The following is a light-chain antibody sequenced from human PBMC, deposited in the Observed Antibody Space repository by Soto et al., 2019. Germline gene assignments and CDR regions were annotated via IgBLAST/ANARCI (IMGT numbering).Light chain of an antibody. V-gene: IGKV3-20*01. Sequence: IVLTQSPGTLSLSPGERATLSCRASQSVSSSYLAWYQQKPGQAPRLLIYGASSRATCIPDRFSGSGSGTDFTLTISRLEPEDFAVYYCQQYGSSPPFTFGPGTKVHIK. J-gene: IGKJ3*01. CDR1: QSVSSSY. CDR2: GAS. CDR3: QQYGSSPPFT.